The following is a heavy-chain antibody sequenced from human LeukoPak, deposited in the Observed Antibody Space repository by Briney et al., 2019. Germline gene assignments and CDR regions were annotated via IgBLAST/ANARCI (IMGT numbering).Heavy chain of an antibody. V-gene: IGHV3-7*01. CDR1: GFTFSRSW. CDR2: INPDGDGM. J-gene: IGHJ4*02. CDR3: AAWTDRGYSY. D-gene: IGHD5-12*01. Sequence: GGSLRLSCTASGFTFSRSWMNWIRQAPGKGLEWVANINPDGDGMRFVDSVKGRFTMSRDDAQSSLHLQMNSLRVEDTAFYYCAAWTDRGYSYWGQGVLVTVSS.